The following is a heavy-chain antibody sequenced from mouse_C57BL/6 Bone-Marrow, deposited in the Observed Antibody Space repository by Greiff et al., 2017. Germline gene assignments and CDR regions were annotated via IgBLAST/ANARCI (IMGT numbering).Heavy chain of an antibody. V-gene: IGHV1-50*01. J-gene: IGHJ2*01. CDR3: ARQFITTVVAGYYFDY. D-gene: IGHD1-1*01. CDR1: GYTFTSYW. Sequence: QVQLQQPGAELVKPGASVKLSCKASGYTFTSYWMQWVKQRPGQGLEWIGEIDPSDSYTNYNQKFKGKATLTVDTSSSTAYMQLSILTSEDSAVYYCARQFITTVVAGYYFDYWGQGTTLTVSS. CDR2: IDPSDSYT.